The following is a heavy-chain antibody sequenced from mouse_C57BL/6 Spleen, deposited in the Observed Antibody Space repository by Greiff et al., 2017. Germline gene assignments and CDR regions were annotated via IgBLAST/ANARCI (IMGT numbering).Heavy chain of an antibody. V-gene: IGHV1-42*01. D-gene: IGHD1-1*02. CDR3: ARSRGGDY. Sequence: EVQLQESGPELVKPGASVKISCKASGYSFTGYYMNWVKQSPEKSLEWIGEINPSTGGTTYNQKFKAKATLTVDKSSSTAYMQLKSLTSEDSAVYYCARSRGGDYWGQGTTLTVSS. J-gene: IGHJ2*01. CDR2: INPSTGGT. CDR1: GYSFTGYY.